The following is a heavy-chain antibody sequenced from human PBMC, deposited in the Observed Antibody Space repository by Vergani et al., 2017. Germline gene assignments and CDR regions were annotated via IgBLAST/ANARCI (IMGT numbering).Heavy chain of an antibody. V-gene: IGHV4-34*01. CDR2: INHSGST. J-gene: IGHJ6*02. CDR3: AREGGQTQKSMVRGVMRYYGLDV. CDR1: GGSFSGYY. Sequence: QVQLQQWGAGLLKPSETLSLTCAVYGGSFSGYYWSWIRQPPGKGLEWIGEINHSGSTNYNPSLKSRVTISVDTSKNQFSLKLSSVTAADTAVYYCAREGGQTQKSMVRGVMRYYGLDVWGQGTTVTVSS. D-gene: IGHD3-10*01.